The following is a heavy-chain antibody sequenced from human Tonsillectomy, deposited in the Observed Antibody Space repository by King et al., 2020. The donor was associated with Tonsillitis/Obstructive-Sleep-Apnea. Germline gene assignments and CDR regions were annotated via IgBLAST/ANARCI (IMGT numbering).Heavy chain of an antibody. Sequence: VQLQQWGAGLLKPSETLSLTCAGYGGSFSGYYWNWIRQPPGKGLEWIGEINHSGSTNYNPSLKSRVTISVDTSKNQFSLKLSSVTAADTAVYYCATGIAGDYYYYMDVWGKGTTVTVSS. CDR2: INHSGST. J-gene: IGHJ6*03. CDR1: GGSFSGYY. CDR3: ATGIAGDYYYYMDV. V-gene: IGHV4-34*01. D-gene: IGHD2-15*01.